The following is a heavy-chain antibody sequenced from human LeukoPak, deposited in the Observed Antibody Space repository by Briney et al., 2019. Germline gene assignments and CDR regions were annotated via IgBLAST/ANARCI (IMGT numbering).Heavy chain of an antibody. CDR2: ISYDGSNK. CDR3: ARDRMAELGSSNYFDY. Sequence: GGSLRLSCAASGSTFSSYATHWVRQAPGKGLEWVAVISYDGSNKYYADSVKGRFTISRDNSKNTLYLQMNSLRAEDTAVYYCARDRMAELGSSNYFDYWGQGTLVTVSS. D-gene: IGHD2-15*01. J-gene: IGHJ4*02. V-gene: IGHV3-30-3*01. CDR1: GSTFSSYA.